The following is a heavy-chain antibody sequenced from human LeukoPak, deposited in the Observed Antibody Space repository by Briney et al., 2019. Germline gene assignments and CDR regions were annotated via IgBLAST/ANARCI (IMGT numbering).Heavy chain of an antibody. V-gene: IGHV3-74*01. Sequence: PGGSLRLSCAASGFTFSSFWMHWVRQVPGKGLLWVSRVNNDGTTTNYADSVKGRFTISRDNAKNTLYLQMNSLRAEDTAVYYCARDLLGLHDYWGQGTLVTVSS. D-gene: IGHD7-27*01. CDR2: VNNDGTTT. CDR1: GFTFSSFW. CDR3: ARDLLGLHDY. J-gene: IGHJ4*02.